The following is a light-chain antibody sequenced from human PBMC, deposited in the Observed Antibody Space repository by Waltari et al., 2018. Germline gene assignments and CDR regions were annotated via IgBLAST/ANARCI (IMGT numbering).Light chain of an antibody. J-gene: IGKJ1*01. CDR3: QQYNSYPWT. CDR1: PGISSW. CDR2: KAS. Sequence: DIQMTQSPSTLSASVGDRVTITCRASPGISSWLAWYQQKPGKAPKLLIYKASSLESGVPSRFSVSGSGTEFTLTISSLQPDDFATYYCQQYNSYPWTFGQGTKVEIK. V-gene: IGKV1-5*03.